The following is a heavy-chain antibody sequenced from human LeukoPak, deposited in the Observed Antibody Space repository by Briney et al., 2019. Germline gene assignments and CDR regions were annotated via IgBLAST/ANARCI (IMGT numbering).Heavy chain of an antibody. J-gene: IGHJ4*02. CDR1: GFTFSSYE. CDR2: ISGSGTTI. D-gene: IGHD3-9*01. V-gene: IGHV3-48*03. CDR3: AREDRYARYFDY. Sequence: SGGSLRLSCAASGFTFSSYEMTWVRQAPGKGLEWVSYISGSGTTIYYADSVKGRFTISRDNAKNSLYLQMNSLRAEDTAVYYCAREDRYARYFDYWGQGTLVTVSS.